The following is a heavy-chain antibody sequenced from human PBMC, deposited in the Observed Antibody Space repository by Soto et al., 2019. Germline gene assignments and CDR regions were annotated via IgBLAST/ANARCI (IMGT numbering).Heavy chain of an antibody. V-gene: IGHV3-21*01. Sequence: EVQLVESGGGLVKPGGSLRLSCAASGFTFSSYSMNWVRQAPGKGLEWVSSISSSSSYIYYADSVKGRFTISRDNAKNSLYLQMNSLSAEDTAVYYSARAILNGYYGSPFDYWGQGTLVTVSS. CDR3: ARAILNGYYGSPFDY. D-gene: IGHD3-9*01. CDR2: ISSSSSYI. CDR1: GFTFSSYS. J-gene: IGHJ4*02.